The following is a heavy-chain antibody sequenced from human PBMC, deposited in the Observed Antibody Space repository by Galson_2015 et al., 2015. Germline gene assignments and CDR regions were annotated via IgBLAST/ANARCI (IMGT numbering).Heavy chain of an antibody. CDR3: ATSSAVYYYYGMDV. CDR2: ISWNSGSI. Sequence: SLRLSCAASGFTFADYAMHWVRQAPGKGLEWVSGISWNSGSIGYADSVKGRFTISRDNAKNSLYLQMNSLRAEDTALYYCATSSAVYYYYGMDVWGQGTTVTVSS. J-gene: IGHJ6*02. V-gene: IGHV3-9*01. CDR1: GFTFADYA. D-gene: IGHD3-3*01.